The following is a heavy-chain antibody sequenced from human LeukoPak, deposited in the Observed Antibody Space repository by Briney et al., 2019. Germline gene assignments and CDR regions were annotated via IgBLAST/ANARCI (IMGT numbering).Heavy chain of an antibody. CDR3: ARARDLTVGGFGELGY. V-gene: IGHV3-53*01. J-gene: IGHJ4*02. D-gene: IGHD3-10*01. Sequence: GESLRLSCAASGFSVSTNYMSWVRQAPGKGLEWVSVIYSGGSTYYADSVKGRFTISRDNSKNTLYLQMNSLRAEDTAVYYCARARDLTVGGFGELGYWGQGTLVTVSS. CDR1: GFSVSTNY. CDR2: IYSGGST.